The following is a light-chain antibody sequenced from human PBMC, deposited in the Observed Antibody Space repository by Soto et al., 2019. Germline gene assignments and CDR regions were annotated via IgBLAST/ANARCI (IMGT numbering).Light chain of an antibody. CDR2: GTS. V-gene: IGKV3-15*01. CDR1: QSVGRS. Sequence: RVIAPCVSTVSVSPREKATLSCRASQSVGRSLAWYQQKPGQAPRLLMYGTSARATGIPATFSGSGSGTEFTLTISSLQSEDFAVYYCQQYDNWPSVTFGGGTKVDI. J-gene: IGKJ4*01. CDR3: QQYDNWPSVT.